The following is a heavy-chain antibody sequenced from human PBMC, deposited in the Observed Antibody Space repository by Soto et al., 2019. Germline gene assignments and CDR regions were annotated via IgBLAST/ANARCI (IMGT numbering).Heavy chain of an antibody. V-gene: IGHV3-11*06. CDR1: GFTFSDFY. CDR2: ISSSSSYT. Sequence: GGSLRLSCAASGFTFSDFYMTWIRQAPGKGLEWVSYISSSSSYTNYADSVKGRFTISRDNAKSSLYLQMNSLSAEDTAVYYCARNRVPYSSSPRFDYWGQGTLVTVSS. J-gene: IGHJ4*01. CDR3: ARNRVPYSSSPRFDY. D-gene: IGHD6-6*01.